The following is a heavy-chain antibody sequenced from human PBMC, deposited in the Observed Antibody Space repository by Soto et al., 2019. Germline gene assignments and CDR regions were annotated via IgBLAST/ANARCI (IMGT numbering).Heavy chain of an antibody. D-gene: IGHD1-26*01. V-gene: IGHV4-31*03. CDR1: GGSISSXXXX. CDR2: IYYSGST. CDR3: ARDEGGTTAIGG. Sequence: QVQLQESGPGLVKPSQTLSLTCTVSGGSISSXXXXXXXIXQHPGXGLEWIGYIYYSGSTYYNPSLKSRVXISVXTSKNQFSXKLXSVTAADTAVYYCARDEGGTTAIGGWGQGTLVTVSS. J-gene: IGHJ4*02.